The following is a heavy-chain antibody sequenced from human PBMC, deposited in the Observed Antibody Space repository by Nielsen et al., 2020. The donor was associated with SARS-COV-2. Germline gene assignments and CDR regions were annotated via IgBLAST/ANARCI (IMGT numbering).Heavy chain of an antibody. J-gene: IGHJ6*02. CDR1: GFTFSSYS. CDR3: AGDLQYYGMDV. CDR2: IYSGGST. Sequence: GGSLRLSCAASGFTFSSYSMNWVRQAPGKGLEWVSVIYSGGSTYYADSVKGRFTISRDNSKNTLYLQMNSLRAEDTAVYYCAGDLQYYGMDVWGQGTTVTVSS. V-gene: IGHV3-53*01.